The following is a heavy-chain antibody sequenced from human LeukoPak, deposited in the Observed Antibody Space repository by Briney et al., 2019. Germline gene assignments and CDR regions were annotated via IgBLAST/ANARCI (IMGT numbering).Heavy chain of an antibody. Sequence: GSLRLSCAASGFTFSSYSMNWVRQAPGKGLEWVSSISSGSTYIYYADSLKGRFTISRDNAKNSLYLQMNSLRAEDTAVYYCARDPAEYHRLPDYWGQGTLVTVSS. J-gene: IGHJ4*02. CDR2: ISSGSTYI. CDR1: GFTFSSYS. CDR3: ARDPAEYHRLPDY. V-gene: IGHV3-21*01. D-gene: IGHD2-2*01.